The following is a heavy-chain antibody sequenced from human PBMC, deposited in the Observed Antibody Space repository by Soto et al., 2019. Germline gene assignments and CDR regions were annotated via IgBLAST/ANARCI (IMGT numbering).Heavy chain of an antibody. D-gene: IGHD5-12*01. CDR3: VMVDNYVTPTPQDV. J-gene: IGHJ6*02. CDR1: GYIFVNYG. CDR2: ISPYTGNT. V-gene: IGHV1-18*01. Sequence: QVQLVQSGDEVKKPGASVKGSCKASGYIFVNYGIAWVRQAPRQGLEWMGWISPYTGNTHSASKVQGRLTMTTDTSTSTAYMDLGSLTSYDTAVYYCVMVDNYVTPTPQDVWGQGTTVTVSS.